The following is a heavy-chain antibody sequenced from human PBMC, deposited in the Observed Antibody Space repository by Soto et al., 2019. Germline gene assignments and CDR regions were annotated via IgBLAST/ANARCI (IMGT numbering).Heavy chain of an antibody. V-gene: IGHV3-33*01. Sequence: GGSLRLSCAASGFTFSSYGMHWVRQAPGKGLEWVAVIWYDGSNKYYADSVKGRFTISRDNSKNALYLQMNSLRAEDTAVYYCARVAIVAAGTIYYGMDVWGQGTTVTVSS. J-gene: IGHJ6*02. CDR2: IWYDGSNK. CDR3: ARVAIVAAGTIYYGMDV. D-gene: IGHD6-13*01. CDR1: GFTFSSYG.